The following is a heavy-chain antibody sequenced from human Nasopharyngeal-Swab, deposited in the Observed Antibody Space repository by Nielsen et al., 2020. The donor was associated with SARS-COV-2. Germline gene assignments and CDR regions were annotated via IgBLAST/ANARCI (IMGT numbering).Heavy chain of an antibody. CDR1: GGSFSGYY. J-gene: IGHJ6*04. CDR3: ASPQYSSSYHEGV. CDR2: INHSGST. D-gene: IGHD6-13*01. Sequence: SETLSLTCAVYGGSFSGYYWSWIRQPPGKGLEWIGEINHSGSTNYSPSLKSRVTISVDTSKNQFSLKLSSVTAADTAVYYCASPQYSSSYHEGVWGKGTTVTVSS. V-gene: IGHV4-34*01.